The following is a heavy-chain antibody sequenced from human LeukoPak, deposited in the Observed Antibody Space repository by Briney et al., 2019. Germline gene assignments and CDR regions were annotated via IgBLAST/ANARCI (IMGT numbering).Heavy chain of an antibody. CDR2: ISSSGSML. D-gene: IGHD6-13*01. V-gene: IGHV3-11*04. Sequence: GGSLRLSCTVSGFTFTDYYMGWVRQAPGKGLEWVSYISSSGSMLHYADSVEGRFTISRDNAKNSLYLQMSSLRVEDTAVYYRTRRPYSSSWYYFDYWGQGTLVTVSS. CDR3: TRRPYSSSWYYFDY. CDR1: GFTFTDYY. J-gene: IGHJ4*02.